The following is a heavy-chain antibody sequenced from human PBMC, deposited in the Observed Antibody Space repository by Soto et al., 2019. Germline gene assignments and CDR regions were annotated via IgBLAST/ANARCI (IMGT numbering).Heavy chain of an antibody. CDR1: EGTVTSLD. D-gene: IGHD3-10*01. CDR2: MHYTGFS. CDR3: ARESEFFHY. V-gene: IGHV4-59*02. Sequence: SELMRLPCSFAEGTVTSLDLSWIRQKPEKGLEWIGYMHYTGFSHYNPSLKSRLTISVDRSKNQFTLQLGSVTVGDTAVYSCARESEFFHYWGKGLPVSAS. J-gene: IGHJ4*02.